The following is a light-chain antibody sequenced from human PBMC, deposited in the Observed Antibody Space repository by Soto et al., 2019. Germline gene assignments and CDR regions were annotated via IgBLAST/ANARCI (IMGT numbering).Light chain of an antibody. CDR2: DVS. V-gene: IGLV2-14*01. CDR3: SSYTSSSLYV. J-gene: IGLJ1*01. Sequence: QSVLTQPASVSGSPGQSITISCTGTSSDVGGYNYVSWYQQHPGKAPKLMIYDVSNRPSGVSNRFSGSKSGNTGSLTISGLQAEDEAYYYCSSYTSSSLYVFGTGTKLTVL. CDR1: SSDVGGYNY.